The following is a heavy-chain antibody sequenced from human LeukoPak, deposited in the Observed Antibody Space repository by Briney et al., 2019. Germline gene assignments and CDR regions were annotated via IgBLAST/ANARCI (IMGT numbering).Heavy chain of an antibody. D-gene: IGHD3-22*01. J-gene: IGHJ4*02. Sequence: GASVKVSCKASGGTFSSYAISWVRQAPGQGLEWMGRIIPILGIANYAQKFQGRVTITADKSTSTAYMELSSLRSEDTAMYYCARVDDSSGYYYFDYWGQGTLVTVSS. V-gene: IGHV1-69*04. CDR3: ARVDDSSGYYYFDY. CDR2: IIPILGIA. CDR1: GGTFSSYA.